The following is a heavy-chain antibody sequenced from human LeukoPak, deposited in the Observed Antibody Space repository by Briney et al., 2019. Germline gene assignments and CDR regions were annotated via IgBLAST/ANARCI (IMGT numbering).Heavy chain of an antibody. CDR2: IYSGGST. Sequence: GGSLRLSGAASGFTFSSNYMSWVRQAPGKGLEWVSVIYSGGSTYYADSVKGRFTISRDNPKNTLYLQMNSLRAEDTAVYYCARDGYRWDAFDIWGQGTMVTVSS. J-gene: IGHJ3*02. CDR3: ARDGYRWDAFDI. V-gene: IGHV3-66*01. D-gene: IGHD3-22*01. CDR1: GFTFSSNY.